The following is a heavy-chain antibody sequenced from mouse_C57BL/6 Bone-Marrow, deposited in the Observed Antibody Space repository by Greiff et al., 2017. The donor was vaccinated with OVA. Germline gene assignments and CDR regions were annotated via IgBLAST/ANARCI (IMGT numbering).Heavy chain of an antibody. Sequence: VHLVESGAELARPGASVKLSCKASGYTFTSYGISWVKQRTGQGLEWIGEIYPRSGSTYYNEKFKGKATLTADKSSSTAYMELRSLTSEDSAVYFCARRDYSNPRAMNYGGQGTSVTVSS. CDR2: IYPRSGST. CDR3: ARRDYSNPRAMNY. J-gene: IGHJ4*01. D-gene: IGHD2-5*01. CDR1: GYTFTSYG. V-gene: IGHV1-81*01.